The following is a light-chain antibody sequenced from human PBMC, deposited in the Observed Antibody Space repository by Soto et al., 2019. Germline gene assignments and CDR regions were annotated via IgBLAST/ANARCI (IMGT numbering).Light chain of an antibody. CDR2: GAS. Sequence: EIVMTQSPATLSVSPCERAALSCSASQSVSSSLAWYQQIPGQAPRLLIYGASTRATGIPARFSGSGSGTEFTLTISSLQSEDFAVYYCQQYNNWPPITFGQGTRLEIK. J-gene: IGKJ5*01. CDR1: QSVSSS. CDR3: QQYNNWPPIT. V-gene: IGKV3-15*01.